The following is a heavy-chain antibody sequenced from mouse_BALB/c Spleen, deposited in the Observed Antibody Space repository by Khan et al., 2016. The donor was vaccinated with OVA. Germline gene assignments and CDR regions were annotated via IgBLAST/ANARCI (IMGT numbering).Heavy chain of an antibody. Sequence: DLVKPGASVKLSCKASGYTFTSYWINWIKQRPGQGLECIGRIAPGSGSTYYNEIFKGKATLTVDTSSSTAYIQLSSLSSEDSAVYFCGRENYYGNSYYAIDYWGQGTSVTVSS. V-gene: IGHV1S41*01. D-gene: IGHD2-1*01. CDR3: GRENYYGNSYYAIDY. CDR1: GYTFTSYW. J-gene: IGHJ4*01. CDR2: IAPGSGST.